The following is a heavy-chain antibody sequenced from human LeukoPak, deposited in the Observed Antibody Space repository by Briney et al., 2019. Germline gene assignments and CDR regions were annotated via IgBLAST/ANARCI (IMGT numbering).Heavy chain of an antibody. CDR3: ARARGYSYGQYYYYYYMGV. Sequence: ASVKVSCKASGYTFTSYDINWVRQATGQGLEWMGWMNPNSGNTGYAQKFQGRVTITRNTSISTAYMELSSLRSEDTAVYYCARARGYSYGQYYYYYYMGVWGKGTTVTVSS. CDR1: GYTFTSYD. D-gene: IGHD5-18*01. J-gene: IGHJ6*03. CDR2: MNPNSGNT. V-gene: IGHV1-8*03.